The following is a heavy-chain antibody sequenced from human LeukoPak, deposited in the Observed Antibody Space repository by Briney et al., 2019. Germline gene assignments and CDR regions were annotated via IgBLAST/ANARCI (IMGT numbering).Heavy chain of an antibody. CDR1: GFTFDDYA. Sequence: SLRLSCAASGFTFDDYAMHWVRQAPGKGLEWVSGISWNSGSIGYADSVKGRFTISRDNAKNSPYLQMNSLRAEDTALYYCAKGRDKYQLLSKNWFDPWGQGTLVTVSS. CDR2: ISWNSGSI. V-gene: IGHV3-9*01. J-gene: IGHJ5*02. D-gene: IGHD2-2*01. CDR3: AKGRDKYQLLSKNWFDP.